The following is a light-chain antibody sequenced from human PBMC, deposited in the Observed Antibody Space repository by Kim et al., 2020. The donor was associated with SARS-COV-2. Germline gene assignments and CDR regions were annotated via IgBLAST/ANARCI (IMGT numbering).Light chain of an antibody. CDR3: QQYGTSPRT. CDR2: GAS. J-gene: IGKJ1*01. CDR1: QSVTSSF. V-gene: IGKV3-20*01. Sequence: EIVLTQSPGTLSLSPGERATVSCRASQSVTSSFLAWYQQKPGQAPRLLIFGASIRATGIPDRFSGSGSGTDFTLTISRLEPEDFGVYYCQQYGTSPRTFGQGTKVDIK.